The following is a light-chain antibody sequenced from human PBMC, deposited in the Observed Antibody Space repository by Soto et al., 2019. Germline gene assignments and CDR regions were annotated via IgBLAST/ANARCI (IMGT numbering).Light chain of an antibody. Sequence: EIVLTKSPGTLSLAPGERATLSCRASQSVSSSYLAWYQQKPGQAPRLLIYGASSRATGIPDRFSGSGSGTDFTLTISRLEPEDFTVYFCHQYGSSPWTVGQGTKVEIK. CDR3: HQYGSSPWT. CDR1: QSVSSSY. V-gene: IGKV3-20*01. J-gene: IGKJ1*01. CDR2: GAS.